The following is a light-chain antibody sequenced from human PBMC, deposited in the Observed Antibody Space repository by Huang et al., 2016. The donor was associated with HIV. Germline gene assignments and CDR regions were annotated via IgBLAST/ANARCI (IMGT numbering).Light chain of an antibody. J-gene: IGKJ5*01. Sequence: EIVMTQSPATLSVSPGERATLSCRASQSVSSNLAWYQHKPGQAPRRLIDGASTRATGIPARFSGSGSGTEFTLTISSLQSEDFAVYYCQQYNNWPPLITFGQGTRLEMK. V-gene: IGKV3-15*01. CDR3: QQYNNWPPLIT. CDR1: QSVSSN. CDR2: GAS.